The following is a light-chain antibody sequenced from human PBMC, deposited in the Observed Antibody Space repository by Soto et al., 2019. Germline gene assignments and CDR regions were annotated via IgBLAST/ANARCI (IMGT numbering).Light chain of an antibody. CDR3: QQYGRSPPT. J-gene: IGKJ3*01. Sequence: EIVLTQSPATLSLSAGQRATLSCSASQSVTTSYLAWYQQKHGQAPRLLIYGASSRAAGIPDRFSGSGSGTDFTLTISRLEPEDFAVYYCQQYGRSPPTFGPGTKVDIK. V-gene: IGKV3-20*01. CDR1: QSVTTSY. CDR2: GAS.